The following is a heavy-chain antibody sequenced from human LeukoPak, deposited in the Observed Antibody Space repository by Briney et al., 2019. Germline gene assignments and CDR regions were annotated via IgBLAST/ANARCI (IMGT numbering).Heavy chain of an antibody. Sequence: SETLSLTCAVYGGSFSGYYWSWIRQPPGKGLEWIGGINDSGSSNYIPSLKSRVTISVDKSKNQFSLKLSSVTAADTAVYYCARVPVDEYYDTTDYWGQGTLVTVSS. D-gene: IGHD3-9*01. CDR2: INDSGSS. CDR1: GGSFSGYY. J-gene: IGHJ4*02. V-gene: IGHV4-34*01. CDR3: ARVPVDEYYDTTDY.